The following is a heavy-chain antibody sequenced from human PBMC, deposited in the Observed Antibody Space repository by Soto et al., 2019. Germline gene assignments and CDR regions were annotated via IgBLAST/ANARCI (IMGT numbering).Heavy chain of an antibody. CDR2: MYYSGST. D-gene: IGHD3-10*01. V-gene: IGHV4-61*08. J-gene: IGHJ4*02. Sequence: QVQLQESGPGLVKPSETLSLTCTVSGGSVSSGAYYWSWIRQPAGKGLEWIGYMYYSGSTNYNPSLKSRVTISVDTSKSQFSLKMRSVTAADTAVYYCARDRGDEGYDYWGQGTLVTVSS. CDR1: GGSVSSGAYY. CDR3: ARDRGDEGYDY.